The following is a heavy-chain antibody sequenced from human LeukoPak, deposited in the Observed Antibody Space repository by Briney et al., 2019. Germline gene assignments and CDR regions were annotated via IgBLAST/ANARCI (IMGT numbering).Heavy chain of an antibody. CDR2: ISGSGDRT. D-gene: IGHD2-2*02. V-gene: IGHV3-23*01. CDR3: ATDCSSTSCYTDFDY. Sequence: GGSLRLSCAASGFTFSSYAMSWVRQAPGKGLEWVSAISGSGDRTYYADSVKGRFTISRDNSKNTLYLQMNSLRAEDTAVYYCATDCSSTSCYTDFDYWGQGTLITVSS. J-gene: IGHJ4*02. CDR1: GFTFSSYA.